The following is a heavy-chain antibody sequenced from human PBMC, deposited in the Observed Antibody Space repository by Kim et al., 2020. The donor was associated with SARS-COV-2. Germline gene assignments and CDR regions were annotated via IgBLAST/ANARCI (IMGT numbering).Heavy chain of an antibody. Sequence: ASVKVSCKGSGYTFTSYAMNWVRQAPGQGLEWMGWINTNTGNPTYAQGFTGRFVFSLDTSVSTAYLQISSLKAEDTAVYYCAREDTMVRGARYYYYYGMDVWGQGTTVTVSS. CDR3: AREDTMVRGARYYYYYGMDV. CDR1: GYTFTSYA. J-gene: IGHJ6*02. CDR2: INTNTGNP. V-gene: IGHV7-4-1*02. D-gene: IGHD3-10*01.